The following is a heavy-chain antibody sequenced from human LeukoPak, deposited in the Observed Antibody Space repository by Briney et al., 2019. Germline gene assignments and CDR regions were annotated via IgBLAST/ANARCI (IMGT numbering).Heavy chain of an antibody. CDR2: ISGDGGRT. V-gene: IGHV3-43*02. Sequence: PGGSLRLSCAASGFIFSVYNMHWVRQVPGKGLEWVSISGDGGRTSYADSVKGRVTISRDNSKNSLYLQMNSLRTEDTAFYYCAKDVSGSTDSWGQGTLVAVSS. CDR3: AKDVSGSTDS. D-gene: IGHD5/OR15-5a*01. CDR1: GFIFSVYN. J-gene: IGHJ4*02.